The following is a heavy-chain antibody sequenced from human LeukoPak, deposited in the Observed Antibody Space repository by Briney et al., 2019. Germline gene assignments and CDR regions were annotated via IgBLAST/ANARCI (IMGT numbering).Heavy chain of an antibody. CDR2: ISWNSGSI. V-gene: IGHV3-9*01. J-gene: IGHJ4*02. D-gene: IGHD3-10*01. CDR1: GFTFDDYA. Sequence: GRSLRLSCAASGFTFDDYAMHWVRQAPGKGLEWVSGISWNSGSIGYADSVKGRFTISRDNSKNTLYLQMNSLRAEDTAVYYCAKLPTMVRGEEPWGQGTLVTVSS. CDR3: AKLPTMVRGEEP.